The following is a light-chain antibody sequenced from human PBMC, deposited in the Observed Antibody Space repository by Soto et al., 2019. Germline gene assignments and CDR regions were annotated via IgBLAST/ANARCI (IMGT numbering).Light chain of an antibody. CDR1: KLGDKY. CDR2: QDS. V-gene: IGLV3-1*01. Sequence: SSELTQPPSVSVSTGQTASITCSGDKLGDKYACWYQQKPGQSPVLVIYQDSKRPSGIPERFSGSNSGNTATLTNSGTQAMDEADYYCQAWDNSLVFGGGTKLTFL. CDR3: QAWDNSLV. J-gene: IGLJ2*01.